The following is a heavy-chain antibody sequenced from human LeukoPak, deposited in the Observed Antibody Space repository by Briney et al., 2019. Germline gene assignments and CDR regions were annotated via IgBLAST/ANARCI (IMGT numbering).Heavy chain of an antibody. CDR2: MNPNSGNT. V-gene: IGHV1-8*01. CDR1: GYTFTSYD. CDR3: AREGGGTTAYYYYGMDV. Sequence: ASVKVSCKAPGYTFTSYDINWVRQATGQGLEWMGWMNPNSGNTGYAQKFQGRVTMTRNTSISTAYMELSSLRSEDTAVYYCAREGGGTTAYYYYGMDVWGQGTTVTVSS. D-gene: IGHD1-1*01. J-gene: IGHJ6*02.